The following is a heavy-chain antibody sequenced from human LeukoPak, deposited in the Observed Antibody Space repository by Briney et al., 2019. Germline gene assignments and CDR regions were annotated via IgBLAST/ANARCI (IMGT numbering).Heavy chain of an antibody. J-gene: IGHJ4*02. CDR1: GFTFRNYG. CDR2: ICYDGDNK. D-gene: IGHD3-9*01. CDR3: ARDFLTGYFDY. V-gene: IGHV3-33*01. Sequence: GRSLRLSCVASGFTFRNYGMHWVRQAPGKGLEWVAVICYDGDNKDYTDSVRGRFTISRDNSKNTLYLQMNSLSAEDTAVYYCARDFLTGYFDYWGQGTLVTVSS.